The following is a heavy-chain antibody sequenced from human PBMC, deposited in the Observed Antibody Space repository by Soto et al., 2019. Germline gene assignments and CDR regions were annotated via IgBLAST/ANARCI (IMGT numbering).Heavy chain of an antibody. V-gene: IGHV4-31*03. Sequence: SGTLSLTCTVSGGSISSGGYYWSWIRQHPGKGLEWIGYIYYSGSTYYNPSLKSRVTISVDTSKNQFSLKLSSVTAADTAVYYCAYGGNLFVDYWGQGTLVTVSS. J-gene: IGHJ4*02. D-gene: IGHD2-15*01. CDR3: AYGGNLFVDY. CDR1: GGSISSGGYY. CDR2: IYYSGST.